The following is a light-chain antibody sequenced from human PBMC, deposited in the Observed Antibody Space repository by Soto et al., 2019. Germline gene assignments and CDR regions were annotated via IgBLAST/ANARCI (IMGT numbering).Light chain of an antibody. CDR2: KAS. V-gene: IGKV1-5*03. Sequence: DIQMTQSPSTLSASVGDRVTITCRASQSITSWLAWYQEKPGKAPKLLIYKASSLESEVPSRFSGSGSGTEFPLTISSLQPDDFASYYCQQFDSYPYTFGQGTKVEIK. CDR3: QQFDSYPYT. J-gene: IGKJ2*01. CDR1: QSITSW.